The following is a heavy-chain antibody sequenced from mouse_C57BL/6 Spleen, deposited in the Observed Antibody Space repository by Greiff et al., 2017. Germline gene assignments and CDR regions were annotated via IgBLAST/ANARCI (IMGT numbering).Heavy chain of an antibody. CDR2: ISSGSNTI. CDR3: ARPNYYDSSYTPYAIDY. CDR1: GFTFSDYG. J-gene: IGHJ4*01. Sequence: EVQLVESGGGLVKPGGSLKLSCAASGFTFSDYGMHWVRQAPQKGLEWVAYISSGSNTIYYADTVKGRFTISRDNAKNTLFLQMTSLRSEDTAMYYCARPNYYDSSYTPYAIDYWGQGTSDTVSS. D-gene: IGHD1-1*01. V-gene: IGHV5-17*01.